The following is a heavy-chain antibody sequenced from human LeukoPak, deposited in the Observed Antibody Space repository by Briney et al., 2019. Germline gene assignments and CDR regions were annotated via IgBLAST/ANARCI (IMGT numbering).Heavy chain of an antibody. Sequence: EASVKVSCKASGGTFSSYAISWVRQAPGQGLEWMGGIIPIFGTANYAQKFQGRVTITADKSTSTAYMELSSLRSEDTAVYYCARSCGSANLFDPLGPGTLVTVSS. CDR1: GGTFSSYA. J-gene: IGHJ5*02. CDR3: ARSCGSANLFDP. CDR2: IIPIFGTA. D-gene: IGHD2-15*01. V-gene: IGHV1-69*06.